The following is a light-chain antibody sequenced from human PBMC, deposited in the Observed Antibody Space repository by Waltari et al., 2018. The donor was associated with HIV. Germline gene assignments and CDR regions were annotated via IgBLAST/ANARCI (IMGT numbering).Light chain of an antibody. CDR2: DVS. CDR3: CSYAGSSTVV. J-gene: IGLJ2*01. Sequence: QSALTQPASVSGSPGQSITISCTGTRRAVGGYNYVSWYQRHPGKAPKLMIYDVSKRPSGVSKRFSGSKSGNTAALTISGLQAEDEADYYCCSYAGSSTVVFGGGTKLTVL. CDR1: RRAVGGYNY. V-gene: IGLV2-23*02.